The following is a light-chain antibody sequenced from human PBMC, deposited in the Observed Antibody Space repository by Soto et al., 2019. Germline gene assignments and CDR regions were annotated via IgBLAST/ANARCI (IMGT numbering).Light chain of an antibody. CDR1: SSDVGSYNL. CDR2: EVS. J-gene: IGLJ1*01. V-gene: IGLV2-23*02. CDR3: CSYAGSSTFYV. Sequence: QSVLTQPASVSGSPGQSITISCTGTSSDVGSYNLVSWYQQHPGKAPKLMIYEVSKRPSGVSNRFSGSKSGNTASLTISGLQAEDDADYYCCSYAGSSTFYVFGTGTKVPV.